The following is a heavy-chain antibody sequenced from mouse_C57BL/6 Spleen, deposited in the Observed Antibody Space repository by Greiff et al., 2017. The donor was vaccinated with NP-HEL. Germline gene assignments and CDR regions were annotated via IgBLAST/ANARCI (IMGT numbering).Heavy chain of an antibody. CDR2: IDPADGET. CDR3: ASPAPTRGFAY. J-gene: IGHJ3*01. Sequence: VQLQQSGAELVKPGASVKLSCTASGFNIKDYYMHWVKQRTEQGLAWIGRIDPADGETKYAPKFQGKATLTAATSSNTAYLQLSSLTSEDSAVYYCASPAPTRGFAYWGQGTLVTVSA. D-gene: IGHD2-14*01. CDR1: GFNIKDYY. V-gene: IGHV14-2*01.